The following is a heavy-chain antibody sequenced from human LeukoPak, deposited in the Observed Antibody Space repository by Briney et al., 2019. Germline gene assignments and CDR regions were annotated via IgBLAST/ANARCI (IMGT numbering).Heavy chain of an antibody. Sequence: SETLSLTCAVSDDSFSSHYWTWIRQPPGKGLEWIGYISYIGSTNYNPSLKSRVTISVDTSKNQFSLKLSSVTAADTAVYYCAASGGSYFDYWGQGTLVTVSS. V-gene: IGHV4-59*11. J-gene: IGHJ4*02. CDR2: ISYIGST. CDR1: DDSFSSHY. CDR3: AASGGSYFDY. D-gene: IGHD1-26*01.